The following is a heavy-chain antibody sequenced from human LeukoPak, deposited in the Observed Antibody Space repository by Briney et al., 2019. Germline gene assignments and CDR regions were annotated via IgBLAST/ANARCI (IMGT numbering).Heavy chain of an antibody. CDR3: ARLLYSSGWYFDY. V-gene: IGHV4-59*08. CDR2: IYYSGST. J-gene: IGHJ4*02. Sequence: ASETLSLTCTVSGGSISSYYWSWIRQPPGKGLEWIGYIYYSGSTNYNPSLKSRVTISVDTSKNQFSLKLSSVTAADTAVYYCARLLYSSGWYFDYWGQGTLVTVSS. D-gene: IGHD6-19*01. CDR1: GGSISSYY.